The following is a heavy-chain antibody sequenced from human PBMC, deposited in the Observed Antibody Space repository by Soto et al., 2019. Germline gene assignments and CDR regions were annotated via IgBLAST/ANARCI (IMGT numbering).Heavy chain of an antibody. J-gene: IGHJ4*02. CDR2: IYYSGST. CDR1: GGSISSGGYY. Sequence: SETLSLTCTVSGGSISSGGYYWSWIRQHPGKGLEWIGYIYYSGSTYYNPSLKSRVTISVDTSKNQFSLNLSPVTAAVTVVYYCARASNKRGTSYGPDFWGQGTLVTVSS. D-gene: IGHD5-18*01. CDR3: ARASNKRGTSYGPDF. V-gene: IGHV4-31*03.